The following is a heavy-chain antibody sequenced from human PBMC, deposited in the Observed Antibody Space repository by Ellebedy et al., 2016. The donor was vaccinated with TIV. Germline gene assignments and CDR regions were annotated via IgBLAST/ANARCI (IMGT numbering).Heavy chain of an antibody. CDR1: GYIFTTYA. J-gene: IGHJ4*02. V-gene: IGHV1-3*01. CDR2: INLGIGDT. Sequence: AASVKVSCKTSGYIFTTYAMHWVRPAPGQSLEWMGWINLGIGDTKYSQNFQGRLTITSDASASTVYMELSSLRSGDTAVYLCARGYSYEFDYWGQGTLVTVSS. CDR3: ARGYSYEFDY. D-gene: IGHD5-18*01.